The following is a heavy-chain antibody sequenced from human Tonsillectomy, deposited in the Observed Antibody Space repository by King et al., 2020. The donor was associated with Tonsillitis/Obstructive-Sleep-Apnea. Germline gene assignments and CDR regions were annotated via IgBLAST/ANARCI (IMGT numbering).Heavy chain of an antibody. Sequence: VQLVESGGGLVKPGGSLRLSCAASGFTFSNAWMSWVRQAPGKGLEWVGRIKGKTDGGTTDNAEPVKGRFTISIDDSKNTLYLQMNILKTEDTAVYYCTTGYSSGWYIGYFQHWGQGTLVTVSS. V-gene: IGHV3-15*01. CDR3: TTGYSSGWYIGYFQH. D-gene: IGHD6-19*01. J-gene: IGHJ1*01. CDR1: GFTFSNAW. CDR2: IKGKTDGGTT.